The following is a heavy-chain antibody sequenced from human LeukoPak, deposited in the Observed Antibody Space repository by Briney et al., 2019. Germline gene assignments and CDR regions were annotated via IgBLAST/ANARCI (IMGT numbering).Heavy chain of an antibody. CDR1: GGSFSGYY. CDR2: INHSGST. J-gene: IGHJ6*03. Sequence: SETLSLTCAVYGGSFSGYYWSWIRQPPGKGLEWIGEINHSGSTNYNPSLKSRVTISVDTSKNQFSLKLSSVTAADTAVYYCARIPSAPYYYYMDVWGKGTTVTVSS. CDR3: ARIPSAPYYYYMDV. D-gene: IGHD6-13*01. V-gene: IGHV4-34*01.